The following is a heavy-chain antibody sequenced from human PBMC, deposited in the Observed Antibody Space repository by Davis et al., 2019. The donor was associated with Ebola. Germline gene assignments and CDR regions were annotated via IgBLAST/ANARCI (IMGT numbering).Heavy chain of an antibody. V-gene: IGHV1-18*04. J-gene: IGHJ3*02. CDR1: GYTFTSYS. D-gene: IGHD3-22*01. Sequence: AASVKVSCKASGYTFTSYSFIWVRQAPGQGLEWVGWISTYNGNTNYAQKLQDRVTMTTDTSTTTAYMELRSLRSDDTALYYCARDYCDTSGYYYDTFDIWGQGTMVTVSS. CDR2: ISTYNGNT. CDR3: ARDYCDTSGYYYDTFDI.